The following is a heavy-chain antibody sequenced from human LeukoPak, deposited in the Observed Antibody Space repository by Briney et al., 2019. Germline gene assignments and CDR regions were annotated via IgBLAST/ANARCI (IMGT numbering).Heavy chain of an antibody. D-gene: IGHD3-22*01. CDR2: INPNSGGT. CDR1: GYTFTGYY. Sequence: GASVKVSCKASGYTFTGYYMHWVRQAPGQGLEWMGWINPNSGGTNCAQKFQGRVTMTRDTSISTAYMELSSLRSDDTAMYYCARGAYYYDSSGLFDHWGQGTLVTVSS. V-gene: IGHV1-2*02. CDR3: ARGAYYYDSSGLFDH. J-gene: IGHJ4*02.